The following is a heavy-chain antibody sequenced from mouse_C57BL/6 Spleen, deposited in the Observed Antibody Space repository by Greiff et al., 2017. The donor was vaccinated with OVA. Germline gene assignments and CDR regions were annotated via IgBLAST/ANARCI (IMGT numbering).Heavy chain of an antibody. D-gene: IGHD2-2*01. CDR1: GYTFTSYN. CDR3: ARKDYGYDRGYFDV. J-gene: IGHJ1*03. CDR2: IYPGNGDT. V-gene: IGHV1-12*01. Sequence: QVQLQQSGAELVRPGASVKMSCKASGYTFTSYNMHWVKQTPRQGLEWIGAIYPGNGDTSYNQKFKGKATLTVDNSSSTAYMQLSSLTSEDSSVSFCARKDYGYDRGYFDVWGTGTTVTVSS.